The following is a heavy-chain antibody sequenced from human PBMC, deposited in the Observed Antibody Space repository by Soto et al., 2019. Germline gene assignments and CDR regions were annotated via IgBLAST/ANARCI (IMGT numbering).Heavy chain of an antibody. D-gene: IGHD4-17*01. J-gene: IGHJ4*02. CDR1: GFTFSNYG. Sequence: QVLLVESGGGVVQPGRSLRLSCAASGFTFSNYGMHWVRQAPGKGLEWVAVTSKDGRSKNYADSVRGRFTVSRDTSKNTLYLQMNSLRDEDTAVYYCAKDHRTTVTARGVWYFDYWGQGTLVTVSS. V-gene: IGHV3-30*18. CDR3: AKDHRTTVTARGVWYFDY. CDR2: TSKDGRSK.